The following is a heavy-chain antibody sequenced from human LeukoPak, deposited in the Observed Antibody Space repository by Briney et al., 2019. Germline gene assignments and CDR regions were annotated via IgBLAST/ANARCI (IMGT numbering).Heavy chain of an antibody. J-gene: IGHJ3*02. CDR3: ARERESGRRAFDI. V-gene: IGHV1-18*01. CDR2: ISAYNGNT. CDR1: GYAFTSYG. D-gene: IGHD1-26*01. Sequence: ASVKVSCKASGYAFTSYGISWVRQAPGQGLEWLGWISAYNGNTNYAQKLQGRVTMTTDTSTSTAYMELRSLRSDDTAVYYCARERESGRRAFDIWGQGTMVTVSS.